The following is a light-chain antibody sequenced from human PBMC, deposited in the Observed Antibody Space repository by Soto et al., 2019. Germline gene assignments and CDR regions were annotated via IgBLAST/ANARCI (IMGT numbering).Light chain of an antibody. J-gene: IGKJ2*01. CDR2: ETS. Sequence: IQLTQSPSSLSASVGDRVTITCRASQGIDSYLAWYQQRPGKVPQLLIYETSILQSGVSSRFSGSGSGTDFTLTISSLQAEDFAVYYCQQYGISPGGTFGQGTKLEIK. CDR1: QGIDSY. V-gene: IGKV1-9*01. CDR3: QQYGISPGGT.